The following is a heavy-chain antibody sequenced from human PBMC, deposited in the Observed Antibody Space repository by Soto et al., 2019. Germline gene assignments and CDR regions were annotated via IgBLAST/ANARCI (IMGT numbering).Heavy chain of an antibody. J-gene: IGHJ4*02. CDR3: AREAPKGRYFVPYYFDY. CDR1: GFTFSNDW. Sequence: GSLRLSCAASGFTFSNDWMSWVRQTPGNWLEWVANIKQDGSEKYYVDSVKGRFTISRDNAKNSLYLQMNSLRAEDTAVYYCAREAPKGRYFVPYYFDYWGQGTLVTVSS. CDR2: IKQDGSEK. D-gene: IGHD3-9*01. V-gene: IGHV3-7*03.